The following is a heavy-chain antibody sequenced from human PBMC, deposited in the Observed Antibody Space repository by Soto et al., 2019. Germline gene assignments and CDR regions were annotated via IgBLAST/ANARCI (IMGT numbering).Heavy chain of an antibody. CDR3: AKEIQDIVVVPAASPASHYYYYGMDV. Sequence: PGGSLRLSCAASGFTFSSYGMHWVRQAPGKGLEWVAVISYDGSNKYYVDSVKGRFTISRDNSKNTLYLQMNSLRAEDTAVYYCAKEIQDIVVVPAASPASHYYYYGMDVWGQGTTVTVSS. CDR1: GFTFSSYG. V-gene: IGHV3-30*18. D-gene: IGHD2-2*01. J-gene: IGHJ6*02. CDR2: ISYDGSNK.